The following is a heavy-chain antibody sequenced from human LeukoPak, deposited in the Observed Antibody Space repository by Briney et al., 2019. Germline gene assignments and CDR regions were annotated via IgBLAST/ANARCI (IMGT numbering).Heavy chain of an antibody. V-gene: IGHV4-59*01. CDR1: GGSISSYY. D-gene: IGHD3-3*01. J-gene: IGHJ5*02. Sequence: PWETLSLTCTVSGGSISSYYWSWIRQPPGKGLEWIGYIYYSGSTNYNPSLKSRVTISVDTSKNQFSLKLSSVTAANTAVYYCARSPGITIFGVVITNNWFDPWGQGTLVTVSS. CDR3: ARSPGITIFGVVITNNWFDP. CDR2: IYYSGST.